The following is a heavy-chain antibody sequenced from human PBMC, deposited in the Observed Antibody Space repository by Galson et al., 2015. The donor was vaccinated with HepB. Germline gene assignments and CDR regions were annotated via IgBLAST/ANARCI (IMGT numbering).Heavy chain of an antibody. CDR2: ISSSGATT. D-gene: IGHD6-13*01. V-gene: IGHV3-23*01. Sequence: SLRLSCAASGFTFSNYAMSWVRQAPGKGLEWVSTISSSGATTYYLDSVKGRFTISRDNSKNTPYLQMNSLRAEDAAIYYCALMRSSWYHFDYWGQGTLVTVSS. CDR1: GFTFSNYA. J-gene: IGHJ4*02. CDR3: ALMRSSWYHFDY.